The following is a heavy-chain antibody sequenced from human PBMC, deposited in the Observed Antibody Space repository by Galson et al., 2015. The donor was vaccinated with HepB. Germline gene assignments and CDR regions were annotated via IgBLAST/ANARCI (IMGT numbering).Heavy chain of an antibody. CDR1: GFTFSDYY. J-gene: IGHJ5*02. V-gene: IGHV3-11*06. D-gene: IGHD3-10*01. Sequence: SLRLSCAASGFTFSDYYMSWIRQAPGKGLEWVSYISSSSSYTNYADSVKGRFTISRDNAKNSLYLQMNSLRAEDTAVYYCARIRGTLWFGGQYNWFDPWGQGTLVTVSS. CDR2: ISSSSSYT. CDR3: ARIRGTLWFGGQYNWFDP.